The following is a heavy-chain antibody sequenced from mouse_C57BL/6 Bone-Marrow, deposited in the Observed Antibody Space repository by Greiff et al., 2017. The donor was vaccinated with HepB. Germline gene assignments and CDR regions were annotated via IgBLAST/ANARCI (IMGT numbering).Heavy chain of an antibody. D-gene: IGHD1-1*01. CDR2: ISNGGGST. J-gene: IGHJ3*01. CDR1: GFTFSVYY. V-gene: IGHV5-12*01. Sequence: DVQLQESGGGLVQPGGSLKLSCAASGFTFSVYYMYWVRQTPEKRLEWVAYISNGGGSTYYPDTVKGRFTISRDNAKNTLYLQMSRLKSEDTAMYYGARPSHYYGSSDGAYWGQGTLVTVSA. CDR3: ARPSHYYGSSDGAY.